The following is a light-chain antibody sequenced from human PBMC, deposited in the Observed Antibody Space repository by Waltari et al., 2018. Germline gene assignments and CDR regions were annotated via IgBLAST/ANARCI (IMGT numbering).Light chain of an antibody. Sequence: QSALTQPASVSGSPGQSITISCTGTSSDVGGYNYVSWYQQHPGKAPKLMIYEVSTRPSGVVNRFSGSKSGNTASLTISGREAEDEADYYCSSYTSSSAVVFGGGTKLTVL. CDR3: SSYTSSSAVV. V-gene: IGLV2-14*01. CDR2: EVS. J-gene: IGLJ2*01. CDR1: SSDVGGYNY.